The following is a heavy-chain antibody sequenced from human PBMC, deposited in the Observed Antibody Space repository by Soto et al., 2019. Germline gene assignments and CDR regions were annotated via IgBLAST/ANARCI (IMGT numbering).Heavy chain of an antibody. J-gene: IGHJ6*02. Sequence: PSETLSLTCTVSGGSISSYYWSWIRQPPGKGLEWIGYIYYSGSTYYNPSLKSRVTISVDTSKNQFSLKLSSVTAADTAVYYCARVCMYYYDSSGYYYEAYGMDVWGQGTTVTVSS. CDR2: IYYSGST. CDR3: ARVCMYYYDSSGYYYEAYGMDV. D-gene: IGHD3-22*01. CDR1: GGSISSYY. V-gene: IGHV4-30-4*01.